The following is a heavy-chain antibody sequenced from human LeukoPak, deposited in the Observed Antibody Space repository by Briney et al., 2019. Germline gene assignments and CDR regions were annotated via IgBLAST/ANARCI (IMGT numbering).Heavy chain of an antibody. CDR3: ARRGIAAEVDY. CDR2: IYPGDSDT. V-gene: IGHV5-51*01. D-gene: IGHD6-13*01. J-gene: IGHJ4*02. Sequence: KRGESLKISCKGPGYSFTSYRIGWVRQMPGKGLERMGIIYPGDSDTRYSPSFQGQVTISADKSISTAYLQWSSLKASDTAMYYCARRGIAAEVDYWGQGTLVTVSS. CDR1: GYSFTSYR.